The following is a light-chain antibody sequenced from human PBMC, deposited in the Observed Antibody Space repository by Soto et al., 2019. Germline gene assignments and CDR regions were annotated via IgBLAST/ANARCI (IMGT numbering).Light chain of an antibody. CDR3: SSYEGSDTCV. CDR2: YVN. CDR1: SGDVGAYNF. J-gene: IGLJ1*01. V-gene: IGLV2-14*03. Sequence: VLTQPAFVSGTPGQSITMSCTGTSGDVGAYNFVSWYQQHPGIATKLINYYVNDRPSGFSSRFSGSKSGNSASLTISGLHAEEEADYYGSSYEGSDTCVFGTGTKGTVI.